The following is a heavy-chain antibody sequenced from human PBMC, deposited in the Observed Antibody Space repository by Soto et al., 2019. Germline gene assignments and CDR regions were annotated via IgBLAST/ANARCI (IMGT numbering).Heavy chain of an antibody. D-gene: IGHD2-15*01. Sequence: EVQLLESGGGLVQPGGALRLSCAASGFSFSSHAMSWVRQAPGKGLEWVSSISAGADGAYYADSVKGRFTISRANSNNTLYLQINSVRAEDTAVYFCARDLWWYLHWGQGTLVTVSS. CDR3: ARDLWWYLH. CDR2: ISAGADGA. CDR1: GFSFSSHA. J-gene: IGHJ4*02. V-gene: IGHV3-23*01.